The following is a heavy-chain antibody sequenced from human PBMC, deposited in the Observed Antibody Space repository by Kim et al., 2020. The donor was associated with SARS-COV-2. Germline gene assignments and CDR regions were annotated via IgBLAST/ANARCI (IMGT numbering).Heavy chain of an antibody. CDR1: GDSISSYY. Sequence: SETLSLTCTVSGDSISSYYWSWIRQPPGKGLEWIGYIYYSGSTNHNPSLKSRVTISVDTSKNQFSLKLSSVTAADTAVYYFARHRSSWGPLEAFDIWGQG. CDR2: IYYSGST. V-gene: IGHV4-59*08. J-gene: IGHJ3*02. D-gene: IGHD6-13*01. CDR3: ARHRSSWGPLEAFDI.